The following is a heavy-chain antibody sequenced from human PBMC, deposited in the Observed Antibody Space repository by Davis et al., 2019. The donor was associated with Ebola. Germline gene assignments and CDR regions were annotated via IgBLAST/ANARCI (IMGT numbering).Heavy chain of an antibody. Sequence: GGSLRLSCAASGFTLSGYDMNWVRQAPGKGLQRVAVIWDDGSNKYYADSVKGRFTISRDNSKNTLYLQMNSLRAEDTAVYYCATTPQYSSGQNKPFDYWGQGTLVTVSS. D-gene: IGHD6-19*01. J-gene: IGHJ4*02. CDR3: ATTPQYSSGQNKPFDY. V-gene: IGHV3-33*01. CDR1: GFTLSGYD. CDR2: IWDDGSNK.